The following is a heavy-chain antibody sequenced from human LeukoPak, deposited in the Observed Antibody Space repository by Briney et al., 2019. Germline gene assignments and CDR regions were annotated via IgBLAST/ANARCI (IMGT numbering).Heavy chain of an antibody. J-gene: IGHJ4*02. D-gene: IGHD1-7*01. CDR3: ARGLELPTPYFDY. Sequence: ASETLSLTCTVSGGSISSYYWSWIRRPAGKGLEWIGRIYTSGSTNYNPSLKSRVTMSVDTSKNQFSLKLSSVTAADTAVYYCARGLELPTPYFDYWGQGTLVTVSS. V-gene: IGHV4-4*07. CDR2: IYTSGST. CDR1: GGSISSYY.